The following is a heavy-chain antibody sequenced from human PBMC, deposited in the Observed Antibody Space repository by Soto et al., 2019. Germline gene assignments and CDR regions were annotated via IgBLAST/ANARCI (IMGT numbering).Heavy chain of an antibody. J-gene: IGHJ6*02. CDR1: GYTFTSYD. CDR3: ARGGDGSSWYRWSYYYGMDV. V-gene: IGHV1-8*01. D-gene: IGHD6-13*01. CDR2: MNPNSGNT. Sequence: QVQLVQSGAEVKKPGASVKVSCKASGYTFTSYDINWVRQATGQGLEWMGWMNPNSGNTGYAQKFQGRVTMTRNTSXXTXYXXLSSLRSEDTAVYYCARGGDGSSWYRWSYYYGMDVWGQGTTVTVSS.